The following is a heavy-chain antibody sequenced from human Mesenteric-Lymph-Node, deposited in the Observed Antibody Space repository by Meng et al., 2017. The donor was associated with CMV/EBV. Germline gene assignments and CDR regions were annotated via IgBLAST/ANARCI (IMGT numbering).Heavy chain of an antibody. V-gene: IGHV3-48*03. CDR2: ISNSGSVT. Sequence: GGSLRLSCEASGFSFSSYEMNWVRQAPGKGLEWVSYISNSGSVTYYADSVKGRFTISRDNAKNSLYLKMNSLRAEDTAVYYCARGVGWIYYFDYWGQGTLVTVSS. J-gene: IGHJ4*02. CDR1: GFSFSSYE. CDR3: ARGVGWIYYFDY. D-gene: IGHD2-2*03.